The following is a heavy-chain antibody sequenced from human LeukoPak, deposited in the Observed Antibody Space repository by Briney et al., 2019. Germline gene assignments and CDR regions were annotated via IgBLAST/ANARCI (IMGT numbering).Heavy chain of an antibody. D-gene: IGHD3-22*01. CDR2: ISGGGGST. V-gene: IGHV3-23*01. J-gene: IGHJ4*02. CDR3: AKGTHYDSSGPFDS. CDR1: GFSFTSYA. Sequence: PGGSLRLSCAASGFSFTSYAMSWVRQTPGKGLEWVSTISGGGGSTYYADSVKGRFTISRDNSKNTLYLQMNSLRGEDTAVYYCAKGTHYDSSGPFDSWGQGTLVTVYS.